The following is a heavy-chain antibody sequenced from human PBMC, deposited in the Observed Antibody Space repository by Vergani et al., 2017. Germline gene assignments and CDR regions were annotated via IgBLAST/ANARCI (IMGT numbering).Heavy chain of an antibody. Sequence: EVQLLESGGGLVQPGGSLRLSCAASGFTFSSYAMSWVRQAPGKGLEWVLAISGSGGSTYYADSVKGRFTISRDNSKNTLYLQMNSLRAEDTAVYYCAKDGAEAGTFVYYYYYYMDVWGKGTTVTVSS. CDR1: GFTFSSYA. CDR3: AKDGAEAGTFVYYYYYYMDV. D-gene: IGHD6-19*01. J-gene: IGHJ6*03. V-gene: IGHV3-23*01. CDR2: ISGSGGST.